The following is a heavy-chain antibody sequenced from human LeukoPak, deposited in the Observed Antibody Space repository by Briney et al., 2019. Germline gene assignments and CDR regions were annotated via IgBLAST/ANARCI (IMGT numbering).Heavy chain of an antibody. CDR2: IYYSGST. D-gene: IGHD2-15*01. V-gene: IGHV4-59*01. J-gene: IGHJ4*02. CDR1: GGSISSYY. Sequence: SETLSLTCTVSGGSISSYYWSWIRQPPGKGLEWIGYIYYSGSTNYNPSLKSRVTISVDTSKNQFSLKLSSVTAADTAVYYCARVERYCSGGSCPYFDYWGQGTLVTVSS. CDR3: ARVERYCSGGSCPYFDY.